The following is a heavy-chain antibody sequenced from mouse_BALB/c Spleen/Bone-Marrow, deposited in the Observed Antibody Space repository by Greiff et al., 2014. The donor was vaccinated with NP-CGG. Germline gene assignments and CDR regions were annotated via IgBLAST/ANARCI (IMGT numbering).Heavy chain of an antibody. CDR2: IYPSDTYT. V-gene: IGHV1-69*02. D-gene: IGHD2-10*02. CDR3: TRYLYGNMDY. CDR1: GYTFTNYW. Sequence: VQLQQSGAELVRPGASVNLSCKASGYTFTNYWINWLKQRPGQGLEWIGDIYPSDTYTNYNPKFKDKATLTVDKSSTTAYMQLNSPPSEDSAVDYCTRYLYGNMDYWGQGTSVTVSS. J-gene: IGHJ4*01.